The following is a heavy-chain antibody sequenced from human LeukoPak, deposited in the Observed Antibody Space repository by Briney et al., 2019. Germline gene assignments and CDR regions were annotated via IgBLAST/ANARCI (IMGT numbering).Heavy chain of an antibody. J-gene: IGHJ4*02. CDR3: ARTLHFYDSDRSYTVIDYSDF. CDR1: GFSFRRYW. D-gene: IGHD3-10*01. V-gene: IGHV3-74*01. CDR2: INSDGKST. Sequence: PGGSLRLSCAASGFSFRRYWMHWVRQAPGKGLVWVSRINSDGKSTNYADSVKGRFTISRDNAKNTLFLQMNGLRAEDTAVYYCARTLHFYDSDRSYTVIDYSDFWGQGTLVTVSS.